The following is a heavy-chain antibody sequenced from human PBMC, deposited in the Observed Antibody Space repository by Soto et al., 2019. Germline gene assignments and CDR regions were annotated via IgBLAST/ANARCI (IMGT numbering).Heavy chain of an antibody. D-gene: IGHD2-21*01. CDR1: GFTFSSYW. CDR2: IKQDGSEK. CDR3: ARDDWYGPKQPMY. Sequence: PGGSLRLSCAASGFTFSSYWMSWVRQAPGKGLEWVANIKQDGSEKYYVDSVKGRFTISRDNAKNSLYLQMNSLRAEDTAVYYCARDDWYGPKQPMYWGQGTLVTVSS. V-gene: IGHV3-7*01. J-gene: IGHJ4*02.